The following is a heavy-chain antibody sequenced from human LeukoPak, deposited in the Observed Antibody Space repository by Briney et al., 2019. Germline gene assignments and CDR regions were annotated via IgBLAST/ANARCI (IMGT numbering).Heavy chain of an antibody. CDR2: IYTSGST. CDR3: ARGYNDFWSGYYSDY. CDR1: AGSISSGSYY. D-gene: IGHD3-3*01. J-gene: IGHJ4*02. V-gene: IGHV4-61*02. Sequence: SQTLSLTCTVSAGSISSGSYYWSWIRQPAGKGLEWIGRIYTSGSTNYNPSLKSRVTISVDTSKSQFSLKLSSVTAADTAVYYCARGYNDFWSGYYSDYWGQGTLVTVSS.